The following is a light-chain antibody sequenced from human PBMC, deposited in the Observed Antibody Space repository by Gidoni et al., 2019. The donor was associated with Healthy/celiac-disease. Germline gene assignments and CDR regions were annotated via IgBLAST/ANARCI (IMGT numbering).Light chain of an antibody. CDR2: GNS. J-gene: IGLJ3*02. CDR3: QSYDSSLSGPNWV. CDR1: SSNIGAGYD. Sequence: QSVLTHPPSVSGAPGQSVTISCTGCSSNIGAGYDVHWYQQLPGTAPKLLIYGNSNRPSGVPDRFSGSKSGTSASRAITGLQAEDEADYYCQSYDSSLSGPNWVFGGGTKLTVL. V-gene: IGLV1-40*01.